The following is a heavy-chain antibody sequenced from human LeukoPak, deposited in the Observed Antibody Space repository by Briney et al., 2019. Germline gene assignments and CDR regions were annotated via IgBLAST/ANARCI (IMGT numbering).Heavy chain of an antibody. CDR2: IRSKAYGGTT. J-gene: IGHJ4*02. V-gene: IGHV3-49*04. CDR3: TSGGLQSDFDY. Sequence: GGSLRLSCTASGFTFGDYAMSWVRQAPGKGLEWVGFIRSKAYGGTTEYAASVKGRFTISRDDSKSIAYLQMNSLKTEDTAVYYCTSGGLQSDFDYWGQGTLVTVSS. D-gene: IGHD5-24*01. CDR1: GFTFGDYA.